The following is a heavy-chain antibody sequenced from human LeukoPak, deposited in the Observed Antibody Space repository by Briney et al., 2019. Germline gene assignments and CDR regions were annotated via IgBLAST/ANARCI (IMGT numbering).Heavy chain of an antibody. CDR2: ISYSGST. CDR3: ARHLDYYGSGSYEY. J-gene: IGHJ4*02. CDR1: GGSISSYY. V-gene: IGHV4-59*08. Sequence: SETLSLTCTVSGGSISSYYWSWNRQPPGKGLEWFVYISYSGSTHYNPSLKSRVTISVDTSKREFSLKLSSVTAADTAVYFCARHLDYYGSGSYEYWGQGTLVTVPS. D-gene: IGHD3-10*01.